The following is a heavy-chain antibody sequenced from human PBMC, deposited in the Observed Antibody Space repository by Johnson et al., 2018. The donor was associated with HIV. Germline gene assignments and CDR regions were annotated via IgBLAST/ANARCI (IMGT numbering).Heavy chain of an antibody. V-gene: IGHV3-7*01. CDR3: TGGWYSLSAFDI. J-gene: IGHJ3*02. Sequence: VQLVESGGGLVQFGESLRLSCAASGFAFSRYWMSWVRQAPGRGLEWVANIKQDGSEKSYVGSVSGRVSISSDNEKNSLYMHMKNLSAEDTAVYYCTGGWYSLSAFDIWGKGTVVTVSS. CDR2: IKQDGSEK. D-gene: IGHD6-19*01. CDR1: GFAFSRYW.